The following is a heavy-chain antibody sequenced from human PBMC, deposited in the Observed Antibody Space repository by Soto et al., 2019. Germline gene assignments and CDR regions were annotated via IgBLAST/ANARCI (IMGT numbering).Heavy chain of an antibody. Sequence: SETLSLTCTVSGGSISSYYWRWVRPPPGRALEWIGFVYYSGDNNYNPSLQSQVTMSLDTSKNQFSLKLSSVTAADTAVDYCAGLSSYSPFFNAWGRGTLVTVSS. J-gene: IGHJ5*02. CDR3: AGLSSYSPFFNA. CDR1: GGSISSYY. CDR2: VYYSGDN. D-gene: IGHD2-15*01. V-gene: IGHV4-59*01.